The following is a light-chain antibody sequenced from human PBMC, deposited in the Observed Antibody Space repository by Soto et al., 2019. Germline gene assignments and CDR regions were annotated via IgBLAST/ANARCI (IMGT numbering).Light chain of an antibody. CDR1: SSDVGAYNY. J-gene: IGLJ3*02. CDR3: CSYAGSKNWV. Sequence: QSALTQPPSASGSPGQSVTIPCTGTSSDVGAYNYVSRYQHHPGRAPKLIIYDVNERPSGVPDRFYASKSGNTASLTVSGLQAEDEADYYCCSYAGSKNWVFGGGTKLTVL. V-gene: IGLV2-8*01. CDR2: DVN.